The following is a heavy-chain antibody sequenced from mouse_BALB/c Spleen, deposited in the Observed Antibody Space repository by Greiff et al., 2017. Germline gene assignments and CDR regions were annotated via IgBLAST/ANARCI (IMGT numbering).Heavy chain of an antibody. CDR2: INPGSGGT. CDR3: ARSHYYYGDSYYYTMDY. CDR1: GYAFTNYL. V-gene: IGHV1-54*01. J-gene: IGHJ4*01. Sequence: QVQLKQSGAELVRPGTSVKVSCKASGYAFTNYLIEWVKQRPGLGLEWIGVINPGSGGTNYNEKFKGKATLTADKSSSTAYMQLSSLTSDNSAVYYCARSHYYYGDSYYYTMDYWGQGTSVTVSS. D-gene: IGHD2-4*01.